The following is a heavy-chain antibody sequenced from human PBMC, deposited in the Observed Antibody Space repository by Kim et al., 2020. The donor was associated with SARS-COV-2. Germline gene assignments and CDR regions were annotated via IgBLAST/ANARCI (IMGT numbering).Heavy chain of an antibody. CDR1: GYTFTSYY. CDR2: INPSGGST. CDR3: AREIYGSGSYYRSGFDY. J-gene: IGHJ4*02. Sequence: ASVKVSCKASGYTFTSYYMHWVRQAPGQGLEWMGIINPSGGSTSYAQKFQGRVTMTRDTSTSTVYMELSSLRSEDTAVYYCAREIYGSGSYYRSGFDYWGQGTLVTVSS. V-gene: IGHV1-46*03. D-gene: IGHD3-10*01.